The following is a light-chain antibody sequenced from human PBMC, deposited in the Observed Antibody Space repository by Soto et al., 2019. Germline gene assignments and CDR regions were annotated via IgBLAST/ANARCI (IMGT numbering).Light chain of an antibody. CDR2: ENN. V-gene: IGLV1-51*02. Sequence: QSVLTQPPSVSAAPGQKVTISCSGSSSNIGNNYVSWYQQLPGTAPKLLIYENNKRPSGIPDRFSGSKSGTSATLGITGPQTGDEADYYCGTWDSSLSAYYVFGTGTKLTVL. CDR1: SSNIGNNY. J-gene: IGLJ1*01. CDR3: GTWDSSLSAYYV.